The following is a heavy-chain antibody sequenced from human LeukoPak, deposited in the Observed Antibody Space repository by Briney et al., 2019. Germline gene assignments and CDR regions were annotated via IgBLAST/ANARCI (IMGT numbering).Heavy chain of an antibody. CDR3: ARAALSGYTSSWYNS. CDR1: GFTFSSYW. D-gene: IGHD5-12*01. CDR2: ISSDGSIT. Sequence: PGGSLRLSCAASGFTFSSYWMHWVRQAPGKGLVWVSRISSDGSITTYADSVKGRFTISRDNAKNSLYLQMNSLRAEDTAVYYCARAALSGYTSSWYNSWGQGTLVTVSS. J-gene: IGHJ5*01. V-gene: IGHV3-74*01.